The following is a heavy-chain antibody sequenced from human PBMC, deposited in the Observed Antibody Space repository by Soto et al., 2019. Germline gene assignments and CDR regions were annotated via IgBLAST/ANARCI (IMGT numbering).Heavy chain of an antibody. J-gene: IGHJ4*02. D-gene: IGHD6-19*01. Sequence: QTGGSLRLSCAASGFTFSSYAMSWVRQAPGKGLEWVSAISGSGGSTYYADSVKGRFTISRDNSKNTLYLQMNSLRAEDTAVYYCAKCRMAGLVIPYYFDYWGQGTLVTVSS. V-gene: IGHV3-23*01. CDR2: ISGSGGST. CDR1: GFTFSSYA. CDR3: AKCRMAGLVIPYYFDY.